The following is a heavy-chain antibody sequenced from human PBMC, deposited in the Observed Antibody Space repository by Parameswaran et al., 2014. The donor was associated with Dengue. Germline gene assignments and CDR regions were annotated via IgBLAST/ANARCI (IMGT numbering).Heavy chain of an antibody. J-gene: IGHJ3*02. CDR3: ARERVTTSYDAFDI. CDR2: IYYSGST. V-gene: IGHV4-59*01. Sequence: VRQAPGKGLEWIGYIYYSGSTNYNPSLKSRVTISVDTSKNQFSLKLSSVTAADTAVYYCARERVTTSYDAFDIWGQGTMVTVSS. D-gene: IGHD4-17*01.